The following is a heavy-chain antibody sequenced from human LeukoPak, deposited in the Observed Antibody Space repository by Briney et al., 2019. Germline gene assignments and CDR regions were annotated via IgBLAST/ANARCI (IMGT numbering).Heavy chain of an antibody. Sequence: GGSLRLSCAASGFTFSSYSMNWVRQAPGKGLEWVSSISSSSSYIYYADSVKGRFTISRDNAKNSLYLQMNSLRAEDTAVYYCARDLTQGSRITIFGVVMDAFDIWGQGTMVTVSS. CDR2: ISSSSSYI. CDR3: ARDLTQGSRITIFGVVMDAFDI. D-gene: IGHD3-3*01. CDR1: GFTFSSYS. J-gene: IGHJ3*02. V-gene: IGHV3-21*01.